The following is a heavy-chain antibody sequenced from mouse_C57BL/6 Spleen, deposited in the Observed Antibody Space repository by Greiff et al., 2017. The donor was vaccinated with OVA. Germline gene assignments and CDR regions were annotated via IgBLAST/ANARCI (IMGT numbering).Heavy chain of an antibody. CDR1: GYAFTNYL. Sequence: QVQLKESGAELVRPGTSVKVSCKASGYAFTNYLIEWVKQRPGQGLEWIGVINPGSGGTNYNEKFKGKATLTADKSSSTAYMQLSSLTSEDSAVYFCAREGSSYDYWGQGTTLTVSS. J-gene: IGHJ2*01. CDR3: AREGSSYDY. CDR2: INPGSGGT. V-gene: IGHV1-54*01. D-gene: IGHD1-1*01.